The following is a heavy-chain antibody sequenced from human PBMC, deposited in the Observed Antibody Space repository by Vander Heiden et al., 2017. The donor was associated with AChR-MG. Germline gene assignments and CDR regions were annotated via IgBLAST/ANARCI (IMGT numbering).Heavy chain of an antibody. CDR3: ARTYYYDSSGYYILDYYYYGMDV. D-gene: IGHD3-22*01. CDR1: GGSFSGYY. J-gene: IGHJ6*02. CDR2: INHSGST. V-gene: IGHV4-34*01. Sequence: QVQLQQWGAGLLKPSETLSLTCAVYGGSFSGYYWRWIRQPPGKGLEWIGEINHSGSTNYNPSLKSRVTISVDTSKNQFSLKLSSVTAADTAVYYCARTYYYDSSGYYILDYYYYGMDVWGQGTTVTVSS.